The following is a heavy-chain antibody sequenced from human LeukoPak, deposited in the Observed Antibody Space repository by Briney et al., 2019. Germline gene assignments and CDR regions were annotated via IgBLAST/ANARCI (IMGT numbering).Heavy chain of an antibody. CDR2: INHSGST. CDR1: GGSFSGYY. Sequence: KASETLSLTCGVYGGSFSGYYWSWIRQPPGKGLEWSGEINHSGSTNYNPSLKSRVTISVDTSKNQFSLHLSSVTAADTAVYYCARKLGGGYYMDVWGKGTTVTVSS. V-gene: IGHV4-34*01. J-gene: IGHJ6*03. D-gene: IGHD2-15*01. CDR3: ARKLGGGYYMDV.